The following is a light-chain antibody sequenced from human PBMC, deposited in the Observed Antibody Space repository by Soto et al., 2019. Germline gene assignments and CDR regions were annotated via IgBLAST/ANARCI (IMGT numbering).Light chain of an antibody. CDR3: QQSYSTPY. Sequence: DIQMTQSPSSLSASVGDRVTITCRASQSISSYLIWYQQKPGKAPKLLIYAASSLQSGVPSRFSGSGSGTDFTLTISSLQPEDFATYYCQQSYSTPYFGPGTKVDIK. CDR2: AAS. J-gene: IGKJ3*01. V-gene: IGKV1-39*01. CDR1: QSISSY.